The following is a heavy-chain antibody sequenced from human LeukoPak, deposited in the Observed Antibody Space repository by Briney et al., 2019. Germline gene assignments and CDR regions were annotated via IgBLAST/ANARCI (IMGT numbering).Heavy chain of an antibody. V-gene: IGHV4-39*02. CDR2: IYYSGTT. Sequence: SETLSLTCTVSGGSFSSFSHYWAWIRQPPGKGLEWIGSIYYSGTTYYNPSLKSRVTISADTSKGHLSLNLNSLTAADTGVNYYARPGSGTYSDDFDIWGQGTMVTVSS. D-gene: IGHD1-26*01. CDR3: ARPGSGTYSDDFDI. CDR1: GGSFSSFSHY. J-gene: IGHJ3*02.